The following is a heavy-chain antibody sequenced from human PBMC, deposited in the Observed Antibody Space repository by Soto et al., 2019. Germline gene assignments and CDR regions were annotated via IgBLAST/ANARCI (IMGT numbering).Heavy chain of an antibody. CDR1: CGSSSSYY. D-gene: IGHD2-15*01. CDR3: ARVVVAATHNWFDP. Sequence: SQPLSDTCTVSCGSSSSYYWSWIRQPPGKGLEWIGYIYYSGSTNYNPSLKSRVTIPVDTSKNQFSLKLSSVTAADTAVYYCARVVVAATHNWFDPWGQGTLVTVSS. J-gene: IGHJ5*02. CDR2: IYYSGST. V-gene: IGHV4-59*01.